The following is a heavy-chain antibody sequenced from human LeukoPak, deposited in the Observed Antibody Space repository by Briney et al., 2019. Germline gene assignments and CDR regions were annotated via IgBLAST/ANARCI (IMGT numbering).Heavy chain of an antibody. D-gene: IGHD3-10*01. Sequence: GASVKVSCTASGYTFTSYAMNWVRQAPGQGLEWMGWINTNTGNPTYAQGFTGRFVFSLDTSVSTAYLQISSLKAEDTAVYYCARDLVPLQNVEYFQHWGQGTLVTVSS. J-gene: IGHJ1*01. CDR3: ARDLVPLQNVEYFQH. CDR1: GYTFTSYA. V-gene: IGHV7-4-1*02. CDR2: INTNTGNP.